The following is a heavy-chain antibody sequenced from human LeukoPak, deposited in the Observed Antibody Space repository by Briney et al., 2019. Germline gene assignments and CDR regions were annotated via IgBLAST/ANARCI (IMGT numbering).Heavy chain of an antibody. D-gene: IGHD1-26*01. Sequence: GESLILSCAASGFTFSSYAMSWVRQAPGKGLEWVSVFTGSTGTTYYAGSVKGRFTISRDNSKSTLYLQMNSLRAEDTAVYYCVKVGSGSFDSFDYWGQGTLVTVSS. V-gene: IGHV3-23*01. J-gene: IGHJ4*02. CDR3: VKVGSGSFDSFDY. CDR2: FTGSTGTT. CDR1: GFTFSSYA.